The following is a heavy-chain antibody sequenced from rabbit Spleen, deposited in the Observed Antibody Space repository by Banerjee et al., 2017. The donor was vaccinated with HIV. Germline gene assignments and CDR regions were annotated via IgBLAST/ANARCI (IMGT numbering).Heavy chain of an antibody. CDR2: IYAGSGST. CDR1: GFSFSSSYW. CDR3: ARDPFVSSSGGYVNL. D-gene: IGHD1-1*01. Sequence: QSLEESGGDLVKPGASLTLTCTASGFSFSSSYWICWVRQAPGKGLEWIACIYAGSGSTYYASWAKGRFTISKTSSTTVTLQMTSLTAADTATYFCARDPFVSSSGGYVNLWGPGTLVTVS. V-gene: IGHV1S40*01. J-gene: IGHJ4*01.